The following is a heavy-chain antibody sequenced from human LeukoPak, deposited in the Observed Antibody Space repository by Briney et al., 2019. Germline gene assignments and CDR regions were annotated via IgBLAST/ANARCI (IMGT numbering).Heavy chain of an antibody. J-gene: IGHJ3*02. V-gene: IGHV3-30*04. Sequence: GRSLRLSCAASGFTFSSYAMHWVRQAPGKEPEWVAVISYDGSNKYYADSVKGRFTISRDNSKNTLYLQMNSLRAEDTAVYYCARDGKYYDSSGYSTDAFDIWGQGTMVTVSS. CDR1: GFTFSSYA. D-gene: IGHD3-22*01. CDR2: ISYDGSNK. CDR3: ARDGKYYDSSGYSTDAFDI.